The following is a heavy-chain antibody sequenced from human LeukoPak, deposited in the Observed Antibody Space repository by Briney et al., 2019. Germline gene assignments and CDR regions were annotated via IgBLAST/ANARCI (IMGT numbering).Heavy chain of an antibody. Sequence: SETLSLTCAVYGGSFSGYYWSWIRQPPGEGLEWIGEINHSGSTNYNPSLKSRVTISVDTSKNQFSLKLSSVTAADTAVYYCAGVGAYGDYLGYWGQGTLVTVSS. J-gene: IGHJ4*02. CDR2: INHSGST. D-gene: IGHD4-17*01. V-gene: IGHV4-34*01. CDR1: GGSFSGYY. CDR3: AGVGAYGDYLGY.